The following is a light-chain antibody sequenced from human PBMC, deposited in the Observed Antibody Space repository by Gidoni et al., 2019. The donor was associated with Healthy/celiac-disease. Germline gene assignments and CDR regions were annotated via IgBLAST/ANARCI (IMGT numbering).Light chain of an antibody. J-gene: IGKJ5*01. CDR3: QQRRNWPLIT. Sequence: ESVLTQSPATLSLSPGERTTLSCRASQSVSSYLATYQQKPGQAPRPLIYDASNRATGIPAGFSGSGSGTDFTLTIISLEPEDFAVFYCQQRRNWPLITFXQXTRLEIK. V-gene: IGKV3-11*01. CDR1: QSVSSY. CDR2: DAS.